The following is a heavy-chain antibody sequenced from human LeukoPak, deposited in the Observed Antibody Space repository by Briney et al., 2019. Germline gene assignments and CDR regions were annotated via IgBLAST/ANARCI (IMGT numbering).Heavy chain of an antibody. D-gene: IGHD2-21*02. CDR2: ISSSSSYI. J-gene: IGHJ1*01. V-gene: IGHV3-21*01. CDR3: ARVGAYCGGDCYGAEYFQH. CDR1: GFTFSSYS. Sequence: PGRSLRLSCAASGFTFSSYSMNWVRQAPGKGLEWVSSISSSSSYIYYADSVKGRFTISRDNAKNSLYLQMNSLRAEDTAVYYCARVGAYCGGDCYGAEYFQHWGQGTLVTVSS.